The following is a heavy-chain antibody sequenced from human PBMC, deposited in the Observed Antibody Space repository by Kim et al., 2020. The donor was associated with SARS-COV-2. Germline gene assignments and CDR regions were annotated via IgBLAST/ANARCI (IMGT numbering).Heavy chain of an antibody. CDR3: ASPSQLDVRGRAFDI. Sequence: SETLSLTCTVSGGSISSSSYYWGWIRQPPGKGLEWIGSIYYSGSTYYNPSLKSRVTISVDTSKNQFSLKLSSVTAADTAVYYCASPSQLDVRGRAFDIWGQGTMVTVSS. D-gene: IGHD6-6*01. V-gene: IGHV4-39*01. J-gene: IGHJ3*02. CDR1: GGSISSSSYY. CDR2: IYYSGST.